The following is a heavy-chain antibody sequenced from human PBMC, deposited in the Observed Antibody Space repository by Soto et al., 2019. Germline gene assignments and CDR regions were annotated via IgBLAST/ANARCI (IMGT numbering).Heavy chain of an antibody. J-gene: IGHJ6*02. D-gene: IGHD3-10*01. CDR3: ASGGVDYYYYGMDV. V-gene: IGHV1-18*01. Sequence: ASVKVSCKASGGTFSSYGISWVRQAPGQGLEWMGWISAYNGNTNYAQKLQGRVTMTTDTSTSTAYMELRSLRSDDTAVYYCASGGVDYYYYGMDVWGQGTTVTVSS. CDR1: GGTFSSYG. CDR2: ISAYNGNT.